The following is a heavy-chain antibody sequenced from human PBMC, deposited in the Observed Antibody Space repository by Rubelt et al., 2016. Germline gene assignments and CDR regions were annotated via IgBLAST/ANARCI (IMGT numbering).Heavy chain of an antibody. Sequence: EVQLVESGGDLIQPGGSLRLSCAASGFTVRGNYMSWVRQPPGKGLEWVSVIYGDGTPFYADSVKGRFTISRDNSQNTLSLQMNSLGGEETAVYYWTRGPRPYGTDVWGQGTTVTVSS. CDR2: IYGDGTP. CDR3: TRGPRPYGTDV. CDR1: GFTVRGNY. V-gene: IGHV3-53*01. J-gene: IGHJ6*01.